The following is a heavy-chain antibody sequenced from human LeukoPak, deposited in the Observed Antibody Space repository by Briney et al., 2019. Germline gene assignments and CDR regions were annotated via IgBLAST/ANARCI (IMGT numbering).Heavy chain of an antibody. J-gene: IGHJ4*02. CDR1: GFTFSSYS. CDR3: ARGLDWGY. CDR2: ISSSSSYI. D-gene: IGHD3-16*01. V-gene: IGHV3-21*01. Sequence: PGGSLRLSCAASGFTFSSYSMNWVRQAPGKGLEWVSSISSSSSYINYADSVRGRFTISRDNAKNSLYLQMNSLRAEDTAVYYCARGLDWGYWGQGTLVTVSS.